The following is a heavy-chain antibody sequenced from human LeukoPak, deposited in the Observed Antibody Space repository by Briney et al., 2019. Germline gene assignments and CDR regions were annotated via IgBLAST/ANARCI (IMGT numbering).Heavy chain of an antibody. Sequence: ASVKVSCKASGYTFTSYDINWVRQATGQGLEWMGWMNPNSGNTGYAQKFQGRVTMTRNTSISTAYMELSSLRSEDTAVYYCARGWVYDFWSGYYTAFDPWGQGILVTVSS. J-gene: IGHJ5*02. CDR1: GYTFTSYD. D-gene: IGHD3-3*01. CDR2: MNPNSGNT. CDR3: ARGWVYDFWSGYYTAFDP. V-gene: IGHV1-8*01.